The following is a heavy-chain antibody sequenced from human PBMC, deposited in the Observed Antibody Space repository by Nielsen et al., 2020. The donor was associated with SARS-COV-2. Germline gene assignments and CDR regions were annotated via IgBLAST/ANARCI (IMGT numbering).Heavy chain of an antibody. V-gene: IGHV3-30*03. CDR3: ARVSPPSLRYFDWSFDY. Sequence: GGSLRLSCAASGFTFSSYGMHWVRQAPGKGLEWVAVISYDGSNKYYADSVKGRFTISRDNSKNTLYLQMNSLRAEDTAVYYCARVSPPSLRYFDWSFDYWGQGTLVTVSS. CDR2: ISYDGSNK. D-gene: IGHD3-9*01. CDR1: GFTFSSYG. J-gene: IGHJ4*02.